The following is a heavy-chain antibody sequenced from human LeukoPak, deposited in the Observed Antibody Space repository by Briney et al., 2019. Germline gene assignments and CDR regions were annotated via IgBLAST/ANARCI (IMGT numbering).Heavy chain of an antibody. CDR3: ARYCSSTSRYGTYHYMDV. CDR2: IYYSGST. J-gene: IGHJ6*03. Sequence: SETLSLTCTVSGGSISSYYWSWIRQPPGKGLEWIGYIYYSGSTNYNPSLKSRVTISVDTSKNQFSLKLSSVTAADTAVYYCARYCSSTSRYGTYHYMDVWGKGTTVTVSS. D-gene: IGHD2-2*01. CDR1: GGSISSYY. V-gene: IGHV4-59*01.